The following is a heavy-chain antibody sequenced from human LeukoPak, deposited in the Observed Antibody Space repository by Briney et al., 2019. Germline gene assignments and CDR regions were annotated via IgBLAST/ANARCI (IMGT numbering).Heavy chain of an antibody. CDR2: IYYSGST. J-gene: IGHJ6*03. CDR1: GGSISSGGYY. D-gene: IGHD4-23*01. Sequence: SETLSLTCTVSGGSISSGGYYWSWIRQHPGKGLEWIGYIYYSGSTYYNPSLKSRVTISVDTSKNQFSLKLSSVTAADTAVYYCARDVVKTVRSYYYMDVWGKGTTVTVSS. CDR3: ARDVVKTVRSYYYMDV. V-gene: IGHV4-31*03.